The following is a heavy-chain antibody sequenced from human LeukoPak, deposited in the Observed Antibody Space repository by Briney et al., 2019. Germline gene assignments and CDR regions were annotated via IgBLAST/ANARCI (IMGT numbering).Heavy chain of an antibody. Sequence: GASVKVSCKASGNTFTGNHMHWVRQAPGQGLEWMGIINLSDGSTNYAQKFQDRVTMTRDTPTSTVYAELSSLRSDDAALYYCARGDKYSFGPGDWGQGTLVTVSS. D-gene: IGHD3-3*01. J-gene: IGHJ4*02. CDR1: GNTFTGNH. V-gene: IGHV1-46*01. CDR3: ARGDKYSFGPGD. CDR2: INLSDGST.